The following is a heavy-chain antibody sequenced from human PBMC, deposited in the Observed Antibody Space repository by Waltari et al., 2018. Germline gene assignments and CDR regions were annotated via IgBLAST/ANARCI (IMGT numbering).Heavy chain of an antibody. CDR1: GESFSGYY. D-gene: IGHD5-18*01. CDR2: INHSGST. J-gene: IGHJ4*02. V-gene: IGHV4-34*01. CDR3: ARGGGYSYLDY. Sequence: QVQLQQWGAGLLKPSETLSLTCALSGESFSGYYWSWIRQPPGKGLEWIGEINHSGSTNYNPSLKSRVTISVDTSKNQFSLKLSSVTAADTAVYYCARGGGYSYLDYWGQGTLVTVSS.